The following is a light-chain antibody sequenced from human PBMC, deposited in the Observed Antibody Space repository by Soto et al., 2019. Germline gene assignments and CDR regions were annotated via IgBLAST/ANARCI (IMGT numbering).Light chain of an antibody. V-gene: IGKV1-5*01. CDR2: DAS. CDR3: QHSQ. J-gene: IGKJ1*01. Sequence: DIQMTQSPSTLSASVGDRVNITCRASQSISSWLAWYQQKPGKAPKLLIYDASSLESGVPSRFSGSGSGTEFTLTISSLQPDDFAPYYSQHSQFGQGTKVDIK. CDR1: QSISSW.